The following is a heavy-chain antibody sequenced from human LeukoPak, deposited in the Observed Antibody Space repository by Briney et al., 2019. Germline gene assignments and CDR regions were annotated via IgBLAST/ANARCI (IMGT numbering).Heavy chain of an antibody. CDR1: GFTFSSYE. J-gene: IGHJ6*04. Sequence: GSLRLSCAASGFTFSSYEMNRVRQAPGKGLEWVSYISSSGSTIYYADSVKGRFTISRDNAKNSLYLQMNSLRAEDTAVYYCARDLGYCTSTSCYSLYGMDVWGKGTTVTVSS. D-gene: IGHD2-2*02. CDR3: ARDLGYCTSTSCYSLYGMDV. V-gene: IGHV3-48*03. CDR2: ISSSGSTI.